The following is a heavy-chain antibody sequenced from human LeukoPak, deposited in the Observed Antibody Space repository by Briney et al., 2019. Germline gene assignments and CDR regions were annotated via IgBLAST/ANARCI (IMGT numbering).Heavy chain of an antibody. CDR2: INPNSGGT. J-gene: IGHJ4*02. D-gene: IGHD3-22*01. CDR1: GYTFTGYY. V-gene: IGHV1-2*02. Sequence: ASVKVSCKASGYTFTGYYMHWVRQAPGQGLEWMGWINPNSGGTNYAQKFQGRVTMTRDTSISTAYMELNRLRSDDTAVYYCARGAPGGDSRWRHMEWIDLWGQGTLVTVSS. CDR3: ARGAPGGDSRWRHMEWIDL.